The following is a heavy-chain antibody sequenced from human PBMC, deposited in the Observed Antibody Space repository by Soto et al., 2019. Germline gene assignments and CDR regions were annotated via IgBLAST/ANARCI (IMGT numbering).Heavy chain of an antibody. Sequence: GGSLRLSCAASGFIFSNYVMHWVRQAPGKGLQWVAGTWHDGSFEYYADSVKGRFTISRDNSKNTLDLQMNSLRAEDTAVYYCAKGAVAGRRYYYYYGMDVWGQGTTVTVSS. CDR1: GFIFSNYV. CDR2: TWHDGSFE. V-gene: IGHV3-33*06. J-gene: IGHJ6*02. CDR3: AKGAVAGRRYYYYYGMDV. D-gene: IGHD6-19*01.